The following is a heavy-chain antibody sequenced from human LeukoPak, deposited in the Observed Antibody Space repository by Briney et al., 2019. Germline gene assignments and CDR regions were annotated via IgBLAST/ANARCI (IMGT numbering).Heavy chain of an antibody. J-gene: IGHJ4*02. V-gene: IGHV3-23*01. D-gene: IGHD2-15*01. Sequence: GGSLRLSCVASGFTFSSYAMSWVRQAPGKGLEWVSDISGSGGSTYYADSVKGRFTTSRDNAKNSLYLQMNSLRAEDTAVYYCARDPTPIDYWGQGTLVTVSS. CDR1: GFTFSSYA. CDR3: ARDPTPIDY. CDR2: ISGSGGST.